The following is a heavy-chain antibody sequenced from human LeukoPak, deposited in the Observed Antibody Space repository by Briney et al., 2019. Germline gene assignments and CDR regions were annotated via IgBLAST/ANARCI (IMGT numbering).Heavy chain of an antibody. CDR1: GGSISSYY. D-gene: IGHD1-1*01. CDR3: ARAVQLERPPPLIDYYYMDV. J-gene: IGHJ6*03. V-gene: IGHV4-59*01. Sequence: SETLSLTCTVSGGSISSYYWSWIRQPPGKGLEWIGYIYYSGTTKYNPSLKSRVTISVDTSKNQFSLKVRSVTTADTAVYYCARAVQLERPPPLIDYYYMDVWGKGTTVTVSS. CDR2: IYYSGTT.